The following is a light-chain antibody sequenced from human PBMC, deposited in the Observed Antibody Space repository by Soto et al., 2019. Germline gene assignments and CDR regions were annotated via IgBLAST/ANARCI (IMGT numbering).Light chain of an antibody. CDR2: DVS. Sequence: QSALTQPPSASGSPGQSVTISCTGTSSDVGGYNYVSWYQQHPGKAPKLMIFDVSKRPSGVPDRFSGSKSGNTASLTVSGLRAEDEADYYCSSYAGSNNFEVFGGGTKVTVL. J-gene: IGLJ2*01. V-gene: IGLV2-8*01. CDR1: SSDVGGYNY. CDR3: SSYAGSNNFEV.